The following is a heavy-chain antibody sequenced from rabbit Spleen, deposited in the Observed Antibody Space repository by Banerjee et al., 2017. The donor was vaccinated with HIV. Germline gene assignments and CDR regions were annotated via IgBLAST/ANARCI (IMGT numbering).Heavy chain of an antibody. CDR2: IYGGSSGSA. CDR1: GFSFSSSYY. CDR3: ARTEYTNYSAYGYAPYYGMDL. V-gene: IGHV1S40*01. D-gene: IGHD6-1*01. J-gene: IGHJ6*01. Sequence: QSLEESGGDLVKPGASLTLTCTVSGFSFSSSYYMCWVRQAPGKGLEWIACIYGGSSGSADYASWAKGRFTISKTSSTTVTLQMTSLTAADTATYFCARTEYTNYSAYGYAPYYGMDLWGQGTLVTVS.